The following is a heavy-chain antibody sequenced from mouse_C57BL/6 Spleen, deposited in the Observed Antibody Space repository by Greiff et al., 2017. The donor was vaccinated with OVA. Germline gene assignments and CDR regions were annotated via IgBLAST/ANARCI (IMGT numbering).Heavy chain of an antibody. J-gene: IGHJ4*01. D-gene: IGHD2-2*01. CDR2: IDPSDSET. V-gene: IGHV1-52*01. CDR1: GYTFTSYW. CDR3: ATLYGYDGAMDY. Sequence: VQLQQSGAELVRPGSSVKLSCKASGYTFTSYWMHWVKQRPIQGLEWIGNIDPSDSETHYNQKFKDKATLTVDKSSSTAYMQLSSRTSEDSAVYYWATLYGYDGAMDYWGQGTSGTVSS.